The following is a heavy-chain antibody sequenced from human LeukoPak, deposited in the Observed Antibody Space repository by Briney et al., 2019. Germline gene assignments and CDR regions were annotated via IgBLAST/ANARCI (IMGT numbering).Heavy chain of an antibody. CDR2: ISSSSSYI. Sequence: GGSLRLSCAASGFTFSSYAMSWVRQAPGKGLEWVSSISSSSSYIHYADSVKGRFTISRDNAKNSLYLQMNSLRAEDTAVYYCAKQGYSTYGNYFDYWGQGTLVTVSS. J-gene: IGHJ4*02. CDR1: GFTFSSYA. D-gene: IGHD6-13*01. V-gene: IGHV3-21*01. CDR3: AKQGYSTYGNYFDY.